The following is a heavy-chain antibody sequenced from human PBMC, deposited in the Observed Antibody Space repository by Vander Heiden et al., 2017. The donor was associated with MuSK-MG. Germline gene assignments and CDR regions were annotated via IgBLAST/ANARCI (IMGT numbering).Heavy chain of an antibody. V-gene: IGHV3-23*01. D-gene: IGHD3-16*01. CDR3: AKNREMGLGDLDY. Sequence: EVQLLESGGGLVQPGGSLRLSCAASGFTFSTYAMSWVRQAPGKGLEWVSTVSNDGGDTYYADSVKGRFTISRDNSKNTLYLQMNSLRAEDTAVYYCAKNREMGLGDLDYWGQGTLVTVSS. CDR2: VSNDGGDT. J-gene: IGHJ4*02. CDR1: GFTFSTYA.